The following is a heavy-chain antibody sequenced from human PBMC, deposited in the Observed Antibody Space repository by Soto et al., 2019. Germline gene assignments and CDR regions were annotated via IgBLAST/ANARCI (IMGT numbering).Heavy chain of an antibody. V-gene: IGHV3-30*03. CDR2: ISYDGSNK. CDR3: ARYSGKYQGPIDY. D-gene: IGHD1-26*01. J-gene: IGHJ4*02. CDR1: GFTFRHYG. Sequence: QVQLVEAGGGVVQPGRSLRLSCAASGFTFRHYGIHWVRQAPGTGLEWLAVISYDGSNKHYADSVKGRFTVSRDNSKNTLYLQMNSLRAEDTAVYFCARYSGKYQGPIDYWGQGTLVTVSS.